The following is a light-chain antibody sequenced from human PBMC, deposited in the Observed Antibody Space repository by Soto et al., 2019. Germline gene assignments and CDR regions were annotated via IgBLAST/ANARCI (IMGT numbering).Light chain of an antibody. Sequence: QSAPTQPASVSGSPGQSITISCAGTSSDVGGYNFVSWYQHHPGKVPKLMIYDVSNRPSGVSNRFSGSKSGNTASLTISGLQAEDEADYYCSSYTSSSTLVFGGGTKLPVL. CDR1: SSDVGGYNF. V-gene: IGLV2-14*03. J-gene: IGLJ2*01. CDR3: SSYTSSSTLV. CDR2: DVS.